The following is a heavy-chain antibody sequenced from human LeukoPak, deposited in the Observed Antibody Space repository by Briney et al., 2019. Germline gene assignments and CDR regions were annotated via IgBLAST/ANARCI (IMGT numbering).Heavy chain of an antibody. D-gene: IGHD3-3*01. V-gene: IGHV1-2*02. CDR1: GYMFIAYY. CDR2: INPNSGGL. Sequence: GASVTVSCKASGYMFIAYYMHWVRQAPGQGLEWMGWINPNSGGLNYTQKFQGRLSMTMDTSTRTAYMELSRLTSDDTAVYYCAREGDFWSGYRTYYYYYMDVWGKGTTVIVFS. CDR3: AREGDFWSGYRTYYYYYMDV. J-gene: IGHJ6*03.